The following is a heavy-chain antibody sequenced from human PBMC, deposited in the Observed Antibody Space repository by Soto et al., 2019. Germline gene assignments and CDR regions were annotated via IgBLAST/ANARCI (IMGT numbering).Heavy chain of an antibody. CDR2: IIPILGIA. J-gene: IGHJ6*03. D-gene: IGHD4-4*01. V-gene: IGHV1-69*02. CDR1: GGTFSSYT. CDR3: ASNYVADYYYYDMDV. Sequence: SVKVSCKASGGTFSSYTISWVRQAPGQGLEWMGRIIPILGIANYAQKFQGRVTITADKSTSTAYMELSSLRSEDTAVYYCASNYVADYYYYDMDVWGKGTTVTVSS.